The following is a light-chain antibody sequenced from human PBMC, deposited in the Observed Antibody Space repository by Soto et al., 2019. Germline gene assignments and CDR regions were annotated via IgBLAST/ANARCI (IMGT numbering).Light chain of an antibody. J-gene: IGKJ5*01. CDR2: GAS. Sequence: EIVMTQSPATLSVSPGESATLSCRASQSVNSRLAWYRHKPGQAPRLLISGASSRETGIPDRFISSGAAAECTRPISRLEPEDFALDYCPHYGRSTITFGQGTRLEI. V-gene: IGKV3-20*01. CDR1: QSVNSR. CDR3: PHYGRSTIT.